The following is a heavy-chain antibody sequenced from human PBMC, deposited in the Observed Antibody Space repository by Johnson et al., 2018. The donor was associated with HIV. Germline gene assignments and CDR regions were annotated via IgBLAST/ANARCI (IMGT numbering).Heavy chain of an antibody. CDR2: ISSSGTTI. Sequence: QVQLVESGGGLVQPGGSLRLSCAASGFIFSDYYMSWIRQAPGKGLEWVSYISSSGTTIYYADSVKGRFTISRDNAKNSLYLQMKSLRAEDTAVYYCARDRPDIVVVPGAIDAFDIWGQGTMVTVSS. CDR1: GFIFSDYY. D-gene: IGHD2-2*01. V-gene: IGHV3-11*04. CDR3: ARDRPDIVVVPGAIDAFDI. J-gene: IGHJ3*02.